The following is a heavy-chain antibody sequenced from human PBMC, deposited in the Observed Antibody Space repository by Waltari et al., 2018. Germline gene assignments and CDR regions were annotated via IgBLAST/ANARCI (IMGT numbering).Heavy chain of an antibody. CDR2: IYHSGST. CDR1: GYSISSGYY. CDR3: VGYSGYDGVY. J-gene: IGHJ4*02. V-gene: IGHV4-38-2*01. D-gene: IGHD5-12*01. Sequence: QVQLQESGPGLVTPSETLSLTCPVPGYSISSGYYWGWIRPPPGKGLEWIGSIYHSGSTYYNPSLKSRVTISVDTSKNQFSLKLSSVTAADTAVYYCVGYSGYDGVYWGQGTLVTVSS.